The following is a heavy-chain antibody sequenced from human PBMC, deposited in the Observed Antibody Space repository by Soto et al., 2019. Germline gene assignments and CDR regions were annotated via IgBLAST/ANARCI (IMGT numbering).Heavy chain of an antibody. Sequence: ESGGGVVQPGRSLRLSCAASGFTFSSYGMHWVRQAPGKGLEWVAVISYDGSNKYYADSVKGRFTISRDNSKNTLYLQMNSLRAEVTAVYYCANEQLGAEGFLEWLPGSYGMDVWGQGTTVTVSS. V-gene: IGHV3-30*18. CDR2: ISYDGSNK. J-gene: IGHJ6*02. CDR3: ANEQLGAEGFLEWLPGSYGMDV. CDR1: GFTFSSYG. D-gene: IGHD3-3*01.